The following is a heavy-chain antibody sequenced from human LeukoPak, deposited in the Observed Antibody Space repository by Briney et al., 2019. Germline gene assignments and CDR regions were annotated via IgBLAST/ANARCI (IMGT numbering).Heavy chain of an antibody. D-gene: IGHD4-17*01. J-gene: IGHJ4*02. CDR3: ARKDYGDYSFDY. V-gene: IGHV4-61*08. CDR1: GGSVSSGGYY. CDR2: IYYSGST. Sequence: SETLSLTCTVSGGSVSSGGYYWSWIRQPPGKGLEWIGYIYYSGSTNYNPSLKSRVTISVDTSKNQFSLKLTPVTAADTAVYYCARKDYGDYSFDYWGQGTLVTVSS.